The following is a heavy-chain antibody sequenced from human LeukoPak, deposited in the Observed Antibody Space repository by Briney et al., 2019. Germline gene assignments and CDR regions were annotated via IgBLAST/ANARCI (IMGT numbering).Heavy chain of an antibody. J-gene: IGHJ4*02. CDR1: GTSFTSYY. D-gene: IGHD4-17*01. CDR3: ARMTTGHDY. Sequence: SETLSLTCAVSGTSFTSYYCSCVCQTPRRRLWWSVEVTHIGYTTMNTSLKSRETLSVETPPNTFSLMMCSVTAADTAVYFCARMTTGHDYWGQGILVTVSS. CDR2: VTHIGYT. V-gene: IGHV4-34*04.